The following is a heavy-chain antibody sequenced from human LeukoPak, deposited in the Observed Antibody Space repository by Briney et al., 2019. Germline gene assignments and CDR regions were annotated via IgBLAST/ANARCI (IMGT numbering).Heavy chain of an antibody. CDR1: GGSISSSSYS. V-gene: IGHV4-39*02. Sequence: SETLSLTCTVSGGSISSSSYSWGWIRQPPGKGLEWIGSIYYSGSTYYNPSLKSRVTISVDTSKNQFSLKLSSVTAADTAVYYCARDPPGHYYYGMDVWGQGTTVTVSS. J-gene: IGHJ6*02. CDR3: ARDPPGHYYYGMDV. CDR2: IYYSGST.